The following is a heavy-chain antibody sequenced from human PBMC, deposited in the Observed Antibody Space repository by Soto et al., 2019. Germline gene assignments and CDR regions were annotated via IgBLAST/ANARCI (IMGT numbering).Heavy chain of an antibody. D-gene: IGHD3-22*01. CDR2: ISAYNGNT. V-gene: IGHV1-18*04. Sequence: ASVKVSCKASGYTFTSYGISWVRQAPGQGLEWMGWISAYNGNTNYAQKLQGRVTMTTDTSTSTAYMELRSLRSDDTAVYYCARDHRYDSWERYYYGMDVWGQGTTVTVSS. CDR1: GYTFTSYG. CDR3: ARDHRYDSWERYYYGMDV. J-gene: IGHJ6*02.